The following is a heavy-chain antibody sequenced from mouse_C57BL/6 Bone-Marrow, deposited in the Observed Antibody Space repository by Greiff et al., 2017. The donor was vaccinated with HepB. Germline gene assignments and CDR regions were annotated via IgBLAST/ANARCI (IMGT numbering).Heavy chain of an antibody. CDR2: INPSTGGT. Sequence: EVQLQQSGPELVKPGASVKISCKASGYSFTGYYMNWVKQSPEKSLVWIGEINPSTGGTTYNQKFKAKATLTVDKSSSTAYMQLKSLTSEDSAVYYCARYYYGGGFAYWGQGTLVTVSA. CDR1: GYSFTGYY. V-gene: IGHV1-42*01. CDR3: ARYYYGGGFAY. J-gene: IGHJ3*01. D-gene: IGHD1-1*01.